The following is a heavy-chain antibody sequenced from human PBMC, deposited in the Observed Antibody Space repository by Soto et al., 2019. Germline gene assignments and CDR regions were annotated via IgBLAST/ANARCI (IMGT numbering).Heavy chain of an antibody. V-gene: IGHV1-69*06. CDR3: ARESDPRDYGDYYGMDV. CDR2: IIPIFGTA. J-gene: IGHJ6*02. Sequence: GASVKVSCKASGGTFSSYAISWVRQAPGQGLEWMGGIIPIFGTANYAQKFQGRVTITADKSTSTAYMELSSLRSEDTAVCYCARESDPRDYGDYYGMDVWGQGTTVTVSS. D-gene: IGHD4-17*01. CDR1: GGTFSSYA.